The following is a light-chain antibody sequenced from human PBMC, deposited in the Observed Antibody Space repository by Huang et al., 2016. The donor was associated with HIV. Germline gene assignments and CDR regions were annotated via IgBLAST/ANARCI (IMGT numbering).Light chain of an antibody. V-gene: IGKV1-NL1*01. CDR2: GAS. CDR1: QDISNS. Sequence: DIQMTQSPSSLSASEGDSVIITCRATQDISNSLAWYQQKPGKAPKLLLYGASRLERGGPSRFSGSGSGTHYILTISSLQPEDFATYYCQQYHNTPPTFGQGTKLDIK. CDR3: QQYHNTPPT. J-gene: IGKJ2*01.